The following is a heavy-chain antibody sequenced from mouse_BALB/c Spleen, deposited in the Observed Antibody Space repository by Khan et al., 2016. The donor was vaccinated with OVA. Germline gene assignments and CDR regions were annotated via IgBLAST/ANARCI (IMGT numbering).Heavy chain of an antibody. J-gene: IGHJ2*01. Sequence: EVQLQQSGPELVKPGASVKISCTASGYSFTGYFMNWVMQSHGKSLEWIGRINPHIGEALYNQKFKGKATLTVDESSSTAHMERRSLASEDAAVYYCARKNGSDFDYWGQGTTLTVSS. CDR1: GYSFTGYF. CDR2: INPHIGEA. D-gene: IGHD1-1*01. CDR3: ARKNGSDFDY. V-gene: IGHV1-20*02.